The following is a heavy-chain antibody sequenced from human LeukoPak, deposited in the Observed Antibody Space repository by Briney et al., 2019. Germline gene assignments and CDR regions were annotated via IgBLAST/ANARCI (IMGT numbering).Heavy chain of an antibody. D-gene: IGHD4-17*01. CDR3: ARDFGDYRVDY. CDR1: GGSFSGYY. CDR2: TNHSGST. Sequence: SETLSLTCAVYGGSFSGYYWSWIRQPPGKGLEWIGETNHSGSTNYNPSLKSRVTISVDTSKNQFSLKLSSVTAADTAVYYCARDFGDYRVDYWGQGTLVTVSS. J-gene: IGHJ4*02. V-gene: IGHV4-34*01.